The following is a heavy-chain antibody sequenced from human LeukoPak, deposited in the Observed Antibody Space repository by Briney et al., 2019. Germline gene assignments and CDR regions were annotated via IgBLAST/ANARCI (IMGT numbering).Heavy chain of an antibody. V-gene: IGHV3-33*01. J-gene: IGHJ4*02. Sequence: GGSLRLSCAASGFTFSSYGMHWVRQAPGKGLEWVAVIWYDGSNKYYADSVKGRFTVSRDNSKNTLYLQMNSLRAEDTAVYYCAREYYYDSSGSFDYWGQGTLVTVSS. CDR2: IWYDGSNK. CDR1: GFTFSSYG. D-gene: IGHD3-22*01. CDR3: AREYYYDSSGSFDY.